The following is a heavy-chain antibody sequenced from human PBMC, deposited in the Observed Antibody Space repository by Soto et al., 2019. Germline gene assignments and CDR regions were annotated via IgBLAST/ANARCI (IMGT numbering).Heavy chain of an antibody. CDR1: GFSISSGNW. Sequence: QVQLQESGPGLVKPSDTLSLTCAVSGFSISSGNWWGWIRQPPGKGLEWIGYIYYSGSTYYNPSFKSRVTMSVDTSRNQFSLELSSVNPVDTAVYYCARFATSGGHSDYWGQGTLLSVSS. V-gene: IGHV4-28*01. D-gene: IGHD5-12*01. J-gene: IGHJ4*02. CDR2: IYYSGST. CDR3: ARFATSGGHSDY.